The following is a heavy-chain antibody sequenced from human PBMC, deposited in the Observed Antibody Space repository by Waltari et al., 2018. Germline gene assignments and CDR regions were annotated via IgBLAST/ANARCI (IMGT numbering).Heavy chain of an antibody. Sequence: QVQLVQSGAEVTKPGASVKVSCKTSGYTFTGYYMHWVRQAPGQVLEWMGRSNPNSGDTNYAQKLQGRVTMTRDTSISTAYMELSGLRSDDTAVYYCATFMITFGGADYWGQGTLVTVSS. V-gene: IGHV1-2*06. CDR3: ATFMITFGGADY. CDR2: SNPNSGDT. D-gene: IGHD3-16*01. J-gene: IGHJ4*02. CDR1: GYTFTGYY.